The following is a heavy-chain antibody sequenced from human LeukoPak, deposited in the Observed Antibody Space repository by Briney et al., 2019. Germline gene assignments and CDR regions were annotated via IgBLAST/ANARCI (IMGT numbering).Heavy chain of an antibody. CDR3: ARGPLIGGDNWFDP. V-gene: IGHV1-46*04. J-gene: IGHJ5*02. CDR1: GYTFSSHY. D-gene: IGHD3-16*02. Sequence: ASVKVSCKASGYTFSSHYMHWVRQAPGQGLEWMGIIKPSGTGTSYAQTLQGRVTMTRDTSTSTAYMELSSLRADDTAVYYCARGPLIGGDNWFDPWGQGTLVTVSS. CDR2: IKPSGTGT.